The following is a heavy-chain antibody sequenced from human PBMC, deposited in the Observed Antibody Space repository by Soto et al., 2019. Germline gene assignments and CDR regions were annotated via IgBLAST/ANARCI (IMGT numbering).Heavy chain of an antibody. CDR1: GFTVSSNY. CDR3: ARDPQQPGYYYGMDV. D-gene: IGHD6-13*01. V-gene: IGHV3-53*01. CDR2: IYSGGST. Sequence: GGSLRLSCAASGFTVSSNYMRWVRQAPGKGLEWGSVIYSGGSTYYADSVKGRVTISRDNSKDTLYLQMNSLRAEDTAVYYCARDPQQPGYYYGMDVGGQGTTVTVSS. J-gene: IGHJ6*02.